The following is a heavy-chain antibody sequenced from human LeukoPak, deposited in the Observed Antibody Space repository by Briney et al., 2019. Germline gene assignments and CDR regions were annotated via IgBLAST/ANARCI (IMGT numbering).Heavy chain of an antibody. J-gene: IGHJ4*02. Sequence: GGSLRLSCAASGFTFSSYSMNWVRQAPGKGLEWVSSISSSSSYIYYADSVKGRFTISRDNAKNSLYQQMNSLRAEDTAVYYCARVDVLYYDSSGYFDYWGQGTLVTVSS. CDR2: ISSSSSYI. V-gene: IGHV3-21*01. CDR1: GFTFSSYS. D-gene: IGHD3-22*01. CDR3: ARVDVLYYDSSGYFDY.